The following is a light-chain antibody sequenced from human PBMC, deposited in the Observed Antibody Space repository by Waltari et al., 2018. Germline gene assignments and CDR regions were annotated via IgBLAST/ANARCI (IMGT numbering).Light chain of an antibody. CDR1: GSNIGAGYA. Sequence: QSVLTQPPSVSGAPGQRVTISCTGRGSNIGAGYAAHWYQQLPRAAPKLPIYGSSTRPLGVPDRFFGSTSGTSASLAITGLQAEDEADYYCQSYDTSLSVVFGGGTKLTVL. CDR3: QSYDTSLSVV. J-gene: IGLJ3*02. V-gene: IGLV1-40*01. CDR2: GSS.